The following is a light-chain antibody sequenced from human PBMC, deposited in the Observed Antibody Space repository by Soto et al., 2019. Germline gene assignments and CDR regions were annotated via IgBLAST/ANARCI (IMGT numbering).Light chain of an antibody. J-gene: IGKJ4*01. Sequence: EEGLKQSPGTVSLSPGESASLSCRASQGIGDTLAWYQHKPGQAPRLLMSGASSRASGVPVRFSGGGSGTEFTLTINSLQSEDFAVYYCQLYNRWPLSFGGGTKVDIK. V-gene: IGKV3D-15*01. CDR2: GAS. CDR1: QGIGDT. CDR3: QLYNRWPLS.